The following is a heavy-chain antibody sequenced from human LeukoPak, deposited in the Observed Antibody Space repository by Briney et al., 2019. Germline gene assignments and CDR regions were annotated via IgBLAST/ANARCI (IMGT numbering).Heavy chain of an antibody. Sequence: PGGSLRLSCAASGFTFSSYAMSWVRQAPGKGLEWVSAISGSGDLTYYADSVKGRFTISRDNSKNTLYLQMNSLRPDDTAVSLCAKAAFGGFTTDAFDIWGQGTMVTVSS. D-gene: IGHD3-16*01. CDR2: ISGSGDLT. J-gene: IGHJ3*02. CDR1: GFTFSSYA. V-gene: IGHV3-23*01. CDR3: AKAAFGGFTTDAFDI.